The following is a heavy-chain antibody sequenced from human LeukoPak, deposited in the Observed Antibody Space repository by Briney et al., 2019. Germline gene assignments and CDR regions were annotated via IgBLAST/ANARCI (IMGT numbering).Heavy chain of an antibody. J-gene: IGHJ6*02. CDR2: ISAYNGNT. Sequence: ASVKVSCKASGYTFNNYGISWVRQAPGQGLEWMGWISAYNGNTNYAQRVQGRVTMTTDTSTSTAYMELRSLRSDDTAVYYCARDRLDFWSGYFYHGMDVWGQGTMVTVSS. V-gene: IGHV1-18*01. CDR1: GYTFNNYG. D-gene: IGHD3-3*01. CDR3: ARDRLDFWSGYFYHGMDV.